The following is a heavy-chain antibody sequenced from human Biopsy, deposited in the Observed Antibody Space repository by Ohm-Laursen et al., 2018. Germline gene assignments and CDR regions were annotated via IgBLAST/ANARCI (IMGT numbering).Heavy chain of an antibody. CDR2: IYYSGST. D-gene: IGHD2/OR15-2a*01. CDR1: GGSISRDY. CDR3: ARATNSTGWPYYYFYGMDV. J-gene: IGHJ6*02. Sequence: TLSLTCPVSGGSISRDYWSWIRQTPGKGLEWIGYIYYSGSTNYNPSLKSRVTISVDTSKNQFSLRLNSVTAADTAVYYCARATNSTGWPYYYFYGMDVWGQGTTVTVSS. V-gene: IGHV4-59*01.